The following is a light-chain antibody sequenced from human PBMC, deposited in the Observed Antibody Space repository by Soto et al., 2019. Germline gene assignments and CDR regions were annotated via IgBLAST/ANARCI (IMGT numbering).Light chain of an antibody. Sequence: DIQMTQSPSALSASVGDRVTITCRASQTIYTWVAWYQVKPGIAPKLLIYDASSVESGVPSRFSGSGSGTELTLTISSLQPEDFATYYCQHYTSHSPTFGPGTKVDL. J-gene: IGKJ3*01. CDR1: QTIYTW. CDR3: QHYTSHSPT. CDR2: DAS. V-gene: IGKV1-5*01.